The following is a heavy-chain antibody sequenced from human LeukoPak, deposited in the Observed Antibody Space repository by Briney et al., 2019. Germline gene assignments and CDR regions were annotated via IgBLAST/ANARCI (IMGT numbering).Heavy chain of an antibody. CDR1: GFTFSTYG. J-gene: IGHJ4*02. CDR3: AKIEGKYQLANVPDH. CDR2: IRYDGNNK. D-gene: IGHD2-2*01. V-gene: IGHV3-30*02. Sequence: GGSLRLSCAASGFTFSTYGMHWVRQAPGKGLEWVAFIRYDGNNKYYADFVKGRFTISRDNSKNTLYLHMDSLRTEDTAVYYCAKIEGKYQLANVPDHWGQGTLVTVSS.